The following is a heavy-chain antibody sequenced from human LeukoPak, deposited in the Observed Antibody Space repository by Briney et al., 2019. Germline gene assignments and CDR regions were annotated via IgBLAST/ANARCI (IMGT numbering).Heavy chain of an antibody. Sequence: PSETLSLTCSVSDGSLDNSSYYWGWIRPPPGKGLEWIGTIYYSGSTFYNPSLKSRVTVSVDTSKKQFYLRLTSVTAPDTAVYYCARGGVGADNWGQGTLVTVSS. V-gene: IGHV4-39*01. D-gene: IGHD1-26*01. CDR2: IYYSGST. CDR1: DGSLDNSSYY. CDR3: ARGGVGADN. J-gene: IGHJ4*02.